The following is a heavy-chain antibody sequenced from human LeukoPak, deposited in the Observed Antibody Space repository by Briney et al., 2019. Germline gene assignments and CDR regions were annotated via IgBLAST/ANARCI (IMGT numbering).Heavy chain of an antibody. J-gene: IGHJ5*02. V-gene: IGHV1-8*01. D-gene: IGHD2-8*01. CDR1: GHTVTSYV. CDR2: MNPNSGNA. Sequence: GGSVKVSCKASGHTVTSYVVNWGRQAAGQGLGCMGWMNPNSGNAGYAQKFQGRVTMTRNTSISTAYMELSSLRSEDTAVYYCARGLMVYAGIRFDPWGQGTLVTVSS. CDR3: ARGLMVYAGIRFDP.